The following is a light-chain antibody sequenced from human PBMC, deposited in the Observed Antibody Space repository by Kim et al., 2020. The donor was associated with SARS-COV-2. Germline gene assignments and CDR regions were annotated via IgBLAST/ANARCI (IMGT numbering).Light chain of an antibody. Sequence: DIQMTQSPSSLSASVGDRVTITCRASQGIRNALGWYQQKPGKAPKRLIYAAPSLQSGVPSRFSGSGSGTEFTLTISSLQPEDFATYYCLQHNSYPYTFGQGTKLEI. V-gene: IGKV1-17*01. CDR3: LQHNSYPYT. J-gene: IGKJ2*01. CDR1: QGIRNA. CDR2: AAP.